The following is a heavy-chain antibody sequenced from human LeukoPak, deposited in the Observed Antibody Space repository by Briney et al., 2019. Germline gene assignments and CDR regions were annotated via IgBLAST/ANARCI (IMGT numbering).Heavy chain of an antibody. CDR2: MNPNSGNT. D-gene: IGHD6-13*01. CDR1: GYTFTSYD. V-gene: IGHV1-8*03. CDR3: ARHREQQLLVTDAFDI. Sequence: ASVKVSCKASGYTFTSYDINWVRQATGQGLEWMGWMNPNSGNTGYAQKFQGRVTITRNTSISTAYMELSSLRSEDTAVYFCARHREQQLLVTDAFDIWGQGTMVTVSS. J-gene: IGHJ3*02.